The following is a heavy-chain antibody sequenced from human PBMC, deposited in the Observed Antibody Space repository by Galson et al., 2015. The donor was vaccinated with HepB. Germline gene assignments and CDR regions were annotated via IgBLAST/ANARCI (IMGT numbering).Heavy chain of an antibody. CDR1: GGTFSSYA. J-gene: IGHJ3*02. V-gene: IGHV1-69*13. Sequence: SVKVSCKASGGTFSSYAISWVRQAPGQGLEWMGGIIPIFGPANYAQKFQGRVTITADESTSTAYMELSSLRSEDTAVYYCARDPPYCSGVSCSDAFDIWGQGTMVTVSS. D-gene: IGHD2-15*01. CDR3: ARDPPYCSGVSCSDAFDI. CDR2: IIPIFGPA.